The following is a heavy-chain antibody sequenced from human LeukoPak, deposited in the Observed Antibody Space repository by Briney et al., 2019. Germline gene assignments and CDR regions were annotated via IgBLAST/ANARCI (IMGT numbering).Heavy chain of an antibody. J-gene: IGHJ3*02. CDR2: IYSGGST. CDR3: ARVGRGDAFDI. Sequence: GGSLRLSCAASGFTFSSYTMSWVRQAPGKGLEWVSVIYSGGSTYYADSVKGRFTISRDNSKNTLYLQMNSLRAEDTAAYYCARVGRGDAFDIWGQGTMVTVSS. V-gene: IGHV3-66*01. CDR1: GFTFSSYT. D-gene: IGHD3-10*01.